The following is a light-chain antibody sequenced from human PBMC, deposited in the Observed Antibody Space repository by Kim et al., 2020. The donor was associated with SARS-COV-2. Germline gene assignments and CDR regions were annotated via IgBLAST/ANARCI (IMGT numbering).Light chain of an antibody. J-gene: IGLJ1*01. CDR2: EVS. CDR1: SSDIGGYDY. V-gene: IGLV2-8*01. CDR3: SSYAGSNNYV. Sequence: GQLVTISCTGTSSDIGGYDYVSWYQQHPGKAPKLMIYEVSKRPSGVPDRFSGSKSGNTASLTVSGLQAEDEADYYCSSYAGSNNYVFGPGTKVTVL.